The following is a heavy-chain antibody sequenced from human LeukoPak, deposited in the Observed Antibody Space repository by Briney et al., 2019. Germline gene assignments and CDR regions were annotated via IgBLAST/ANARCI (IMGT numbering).Heavy chain of an antibody. Sequence: GTSLRLSCVASGFTFSSYGMSWVRQAPGKGLEWVAVIWYDGSNKNYADSVKDRFTISRDNSKKTLFLQMNSLRAEDTAVYYCARDKMFYYGSGSYPLDYWGQGTLVTVSS. D-gene: IGHD3-10*01. CDR1: GFTFSSYG. CDR2: IWYDGSNK. V-gene: IGHV3-33*07. J-gene: IGHJ4*02. CDR3: ARDKMFYYGSGSYPLDY.